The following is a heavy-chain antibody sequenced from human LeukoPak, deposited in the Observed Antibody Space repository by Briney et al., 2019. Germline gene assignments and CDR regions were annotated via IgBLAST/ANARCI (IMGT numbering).Heavy chain of an antibody. Sequence: SETLSLTCAVYGGSFSGYYWSWIRQPPGKGLEWIGEINHSGSTNYNPSLKSRVTISVDTSKNQFSLKLSSVTAADTAVYFCARGSRGYSYGWGQGTLVTVSS. J-gene: IGHJ4*02. CDR2: INHSGST. D-gene: IGHD5-18*01. CDR1: GGSFSGYY. V-gene: IGHV4-34*01. CDR3: ARGSRGYSYG.